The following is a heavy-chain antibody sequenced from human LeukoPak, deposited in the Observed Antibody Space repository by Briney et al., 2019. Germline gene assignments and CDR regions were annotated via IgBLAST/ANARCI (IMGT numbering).Heavy chain of an antibody. CDR3: ARGLSLLGSEEGLPLGY. CDR2: ISYRGSS. D-gene: IGHD2-21*01. Sequence: PSETLSLTCNVSGGSISNYFWSWIRQPPGGGLEWIGYISYRGSSNYNPSLKGRVTFSVDTSKNQISLRMIPVTASDTAVYYCARGLSLLGSEEGLPLGYWGQGSLVTVSS. J-gene: IGHJ1*01. CDR1: GGSISNYF. V-gene: IGHV4-59*01.